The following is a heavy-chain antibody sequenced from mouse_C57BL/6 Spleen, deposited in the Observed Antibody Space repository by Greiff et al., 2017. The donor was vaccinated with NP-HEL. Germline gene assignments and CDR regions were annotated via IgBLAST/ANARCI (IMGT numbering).Heavy chain of an antibody. J-gene: IGHJ2*01. Sequence: VQLQQSGPELVKPGASVKISCKASGYAFSSSWMNWVKQRPGKGLEWIGRIYPGDGDTNYNGKFKGKATLTADKSSSTAYMQLSSLTSEDSAVYFCARSGYYGSNFDYWGQGTTLTVSS. D-gene: IGHD1-1*01. CDR3: ARSGYYGSNFDY. CDR1: GYAFSSSW. V-gene: IGHV1-82*01. CDR2: IYPGDGDT.